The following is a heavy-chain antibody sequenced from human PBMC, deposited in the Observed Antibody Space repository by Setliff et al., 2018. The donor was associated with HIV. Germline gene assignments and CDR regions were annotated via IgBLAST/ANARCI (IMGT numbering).Heavy chain of an antibody. CDR1: GFTFNNAW. CDR2: IKKSSDGGKT. J-gene: IGHJ6*02. D-gene: IGHD2-21*01. V-gene: IGHV3-15*01. Sequence: GSLRLSCVASGFTFNNAWMDWVRQAPGKGLEWLGHIKKSSDGGKTDDASPVKGRFTISRDDSKNTLYLQMNSLKIEDTAVYFCATDNGPSYSMDIWGQGTTVTVSS. CDR3: ATDNGPSYSMDI.